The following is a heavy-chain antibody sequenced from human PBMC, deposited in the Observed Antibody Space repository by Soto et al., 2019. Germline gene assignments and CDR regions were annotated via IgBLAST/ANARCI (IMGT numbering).Heavy chain of an antibody. Sequence: PGGSLRLSCAASGFTFSSHAMNWVRQAPGKGLEWVSVLSGSGGNIDYAGSVKGRFNIFRDNSKNMLYLERNSLRAEDTAVYYCAKDWGTEEYSVRGSDILGQETVITASS. V-gene: IGHV3-23*01. CDR2: LSGSGGNI. J-gene: IGHJ3*02. CDR1: GFTFSSHA. CDR3: AKDWGTEEYSVRGSDI. D-gene: IGHD1-1*01.